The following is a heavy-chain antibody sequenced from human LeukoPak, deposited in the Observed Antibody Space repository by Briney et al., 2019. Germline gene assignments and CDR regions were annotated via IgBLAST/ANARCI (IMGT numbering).Heavy chain of an antibody. Sequence: PGGSLRLSCAASGFTFSSYGMHWVRQAPGKGLEWVAVISYDGSNKYYADSVKGRFTISRDNSKNTLYLQMNSLRAEDTAVYYCAKDRTPIITMIVVVLDYWGQGTLVTVSS. CDR2: ISYDGSNK. CDR3: AKDRTPIITMIVVVLDY. V-gene: IGHV3-30*18. D-gene: IGHD3-22*01. J-gene: IGHJ4*02. CDR1: GFTFSSYG.